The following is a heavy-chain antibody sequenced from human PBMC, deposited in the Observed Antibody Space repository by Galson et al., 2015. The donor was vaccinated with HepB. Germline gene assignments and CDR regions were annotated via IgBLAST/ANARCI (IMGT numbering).Heavy chain of an antibody. D-gene: IGHD6-19*01. Sequence: SLRLSCAASGFTFDDYAMHWVRQAPGKGLEWVSLISWDGGSTYYADSVKGRFTISRDNSKNSLYLQMNSLRAEDTALYYCAKDAHSELQWLGLFDYWGQGTLVTVSS. CDR1: GFTFDDYA. CDR3: AKDAHSELQWLGLFDY. J-gene: IGHJ4*02. V-gene: IGHV3-43D*03. CDR2: ISWDGGST.